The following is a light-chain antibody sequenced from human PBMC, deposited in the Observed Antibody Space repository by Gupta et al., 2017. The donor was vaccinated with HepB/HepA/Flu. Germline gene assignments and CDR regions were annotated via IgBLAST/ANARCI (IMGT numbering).Light chain of an antibody. CDR3: QQSYILT. CDR1: QSISSY. Sequence: DIQMTQSPSSLSASVGDRVTITCRASQSISSYLNWYQQKPGKAPKLLIYAAYSWQSGVPSRFSGSGAGTDFTLTSRRPENEDFDDYYFQQSYILTFGRGTKVDIK. J-gene: IGKJ4*01. CDR2: AAY. V-gene: IGKV1-39*01.